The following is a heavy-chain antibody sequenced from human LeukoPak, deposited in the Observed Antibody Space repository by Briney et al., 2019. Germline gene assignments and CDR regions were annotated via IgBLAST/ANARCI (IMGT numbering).Heavy chain of an antibody. CDR1: GYTFTSYG. V-gene: IGHV1-18*01. CDR3: ARVSGCYFVGAPGAFDI. J-gene: IGHJ3*02. D-gene: IGHD1-26*01. Sequence: ASVKVSCKASGYTFTSYGISWVRQAPGQGLEWMGWISAYNGNTNYAQKLQGRVTMTTDTSTSTAYMELRSLRSDDTAVYYCARVSGCYFVGAPGAFDIWGQGTMVTVSS. CDR2: ISAYNGNT.